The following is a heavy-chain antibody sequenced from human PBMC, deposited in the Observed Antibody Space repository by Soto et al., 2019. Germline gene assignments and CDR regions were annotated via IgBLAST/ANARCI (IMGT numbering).Heavy chain of an antibody. Sequence: QVQLVQSGPEVKKPGASVKVSCKASGYTFTSFGISWMRQAPGQGLEWMGWMSGYNGQKNYAQKFRGRVTLSTDTSTTTGYMELRSLRSDDTAMYYCAREVRKQLWVEGLNAMDVWGQGTTVTVSS. CDR3: AREVRKQLWVEGLNAMDV. CDR2: MSGYNGQK. D-gene: IGHD5-18*01. J-gene: IGHJ6*02. V-gene: IGHV1-18*01. CDR1: GYTFTSFG.